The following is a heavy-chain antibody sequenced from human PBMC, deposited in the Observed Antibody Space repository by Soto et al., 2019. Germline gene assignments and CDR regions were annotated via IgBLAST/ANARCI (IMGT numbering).Heavy chain of an antibody. CDR1: GGTFSSYA. D-gene: IGHD3-22*01. CDR2: IIPIFGTA. J-gene: IGHJ4*02. V-gene: IGHV1-69*13. CDR3: ARGPPGVVVITDHFDY. Sequence: GASVKVSCKASGGTFSSYAISWVRQAPGQGLEWMGGIIPIFGTANYAQKFQGRVTITADESTSTAYMELSSLRSEDTAVYYCARGPPGVVVITDHFDYWGQGTLVTVSS.